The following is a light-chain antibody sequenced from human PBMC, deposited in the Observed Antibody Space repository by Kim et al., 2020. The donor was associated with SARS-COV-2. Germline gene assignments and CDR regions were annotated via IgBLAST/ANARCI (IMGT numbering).Light chain of an antibody. Sequence: DIVMTQSPDSLAVSLGERATINCKSSQSLLYSSNNKNYLAWYQQKPGQPPKLLINWASTRESGVPDRFSGSGSGTDFTLTISSLQVEDVSVYYCQQFYSNPVFTFGPGTKVDIK. CDR3: QQFYSNPVFT. J-gene: IGKJ3*01. CDR2: WAS. V-gene: IGKV4-1*01. CDR1: QSLLYSSNNKNY.